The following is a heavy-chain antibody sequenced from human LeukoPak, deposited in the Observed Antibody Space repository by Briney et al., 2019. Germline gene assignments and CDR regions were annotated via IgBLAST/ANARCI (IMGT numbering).Heavy chain of an antibody. D-gene: IGHD2-2*01. V-gene: IGHV4-34*01. CDR2: INHSGST. J-gene: IGHJ4*02. CDR1: GGSFSGYY. CDR3: ARGSRDCSSTSCLIDY. Sequence: PSETLSLTSAVYGGSFSGYYWSWIRQPPGKGLEWIGEINHSGSTNYNPSLKSRVTISVDTSKNQFSLKLSSVTAADTAVYYCARGSRDCSSTSCLIDYWGQGTLVTVSS.